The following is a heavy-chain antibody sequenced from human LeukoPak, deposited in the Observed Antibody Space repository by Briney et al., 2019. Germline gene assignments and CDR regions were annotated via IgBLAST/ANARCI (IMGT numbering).Heavy chain of an antibody. J-gene: IGHJ4*02. CDR2: IYYSGST. CDR3: ARAAKYYYDSSGYD. D-gene: IGHD3-22*01. Sequence: SEILSLTCTVSGGSISSYYWSWIRQPPGKGLEWIGYIYYSGSTNYNPSLKSRVTISVDTSKNQFSLKLSSVTAADTAVYYCARAAKYYYDSSGYDWGQGTLVTVSS. V-gene: IGHV4-59*01. CDR1: GGSISSYY.